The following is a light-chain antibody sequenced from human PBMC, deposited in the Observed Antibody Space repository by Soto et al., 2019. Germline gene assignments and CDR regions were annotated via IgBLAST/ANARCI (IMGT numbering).Light chain of an antibody. CDR1: QSISSW. V-gene: IGKV1-5*01. J-gene: IGKJ4*01. CDR2: DAS. CDR3: QQYNSFLT. Sequence: DIQMTQSPSTLSASVGDRVTISCRASQSISSWLAWYQQRPGKAPKLLIYDASSLESGVPSRFSGSGSGTEFTLAISCLQPDYFATYYCQQYNSFLTFGGGTKVEIK.